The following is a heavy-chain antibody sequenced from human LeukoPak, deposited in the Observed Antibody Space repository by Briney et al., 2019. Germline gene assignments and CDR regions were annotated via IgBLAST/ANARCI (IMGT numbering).Heavy chain of an antibody. Sequence: GASVKVSCKXSGYTFTSYGISWVRQAPGQGLERMGWISAYNGNTNYSQKLQGRVTMTTDTSTSTAYMELRSLRSDDTAVYYCARDAAEYDFWSGYYTGILGYWGQGTLVTVSS. CDR3: ARDAAEYDFWSGYYTGILGY. V-gene: IGHV1-18*01. J-gene: IGHJ4*02. CDR2: ISAYNGNT. CDR1: GYTFTSYG. D-gene: IGHD3-3*01.